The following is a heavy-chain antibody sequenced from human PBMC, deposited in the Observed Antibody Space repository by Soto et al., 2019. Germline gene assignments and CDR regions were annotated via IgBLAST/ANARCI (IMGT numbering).Heavy chain of an antibody. CDR2: VYYDGGS. D-gene: IGHD3-10*01. J-gene: IGHJ6*02. V-gene: IGHV4-59*08. CDR1: GGSIDGRN. CDR3: VRQGIGNLHGLVDV. Sequence: QVQLQESGPGLVKPSETLSLTCTVSGGSIDGRNCAWIRQPPGKGLEWLGYVYYDGGSSYNPSVNSRLILSMDTSKSQFSLQLRSVTAADTAVYYCVRQGIGNLHGLVDVWGRGTTVTVSS.